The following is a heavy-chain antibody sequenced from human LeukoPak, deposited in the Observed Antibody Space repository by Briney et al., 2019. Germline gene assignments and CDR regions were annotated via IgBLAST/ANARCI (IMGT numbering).Heavy chain of an antibody. Sequence: PSETLSLTCAVSGGSISSSNWWSWIRQPPGKGLEWIGYIYYSGSTYYNPSLKSRVTISVDTSKNQFSLKLSSVTAADTAVYYCARVLGLYCSSTSCSEYYGMDVWGQGTTVTVSS. V-gene: IGHV4-30-4*01. CDR3: ARVLGLYCSSTSCSEYYGMDV. CDR2: IYYSGST. CDR1: GGSISSSNW. J-gene: IGHJ6*02. D-gene: IGHD2-2*01.